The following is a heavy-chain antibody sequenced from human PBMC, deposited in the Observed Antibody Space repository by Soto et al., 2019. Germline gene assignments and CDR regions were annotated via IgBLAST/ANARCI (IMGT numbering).Heavy chain of an antibody. Sequence: ASVKVACKASGYTFTSYAMHWVRQDPGQRLEWMGWINAGNGNTKYSQKFQGRVTITADKSTSTAYMELSSLRSEDTAVYYCARDGCSSTSCYLNYWGQGTLVTVSS. CDR3: ARDGCSSTSCYLNY. CDR2: INAGNGNT. J-gene: IGHJ4*02. D-gene: IGHD2-2*01. CDR1: GYTFTSYA. V-gene: IGHV1-3*01.